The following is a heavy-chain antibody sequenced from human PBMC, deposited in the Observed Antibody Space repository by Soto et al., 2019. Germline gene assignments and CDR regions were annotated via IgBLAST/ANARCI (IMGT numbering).Heavy chain of an antibody. CDR1: GFTFSSYG. J-gene: IGHJ4*02. D-gene: IGHD6-13*01. Sequence: HPGGSLRLSCAASGFTFSSYGMHWVRQAPGKGLEWVAVIWYDGSNKYYADSVKGRFTISRDNSKNALYLQMNSLRAEDTAVYYCARALVDRAAAGVIIDYWGQGTLVTVSS. V-gene: IGHV3-33*01. CDR3: ARALVDRAAAGVIIDY. CDR2: IWYDGSNK.